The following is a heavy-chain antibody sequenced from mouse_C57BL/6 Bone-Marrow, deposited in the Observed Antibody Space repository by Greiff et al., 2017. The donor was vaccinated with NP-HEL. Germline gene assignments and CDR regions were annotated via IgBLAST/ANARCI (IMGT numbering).Heavy chain of an antibody. Sequence: QVQLQQPGAELVKPGASVKLSCKASGYTFTSYRMHWVKQRPGQGLEWIGMIHPNSGSTNYNEKFKSKATLTVDKSSSTAYMQLSSLTSEDSAVYYCARGRGSTLYYFDYWGQGTTLTVSS. CDR2: IHPNSGST. J-gene: IGHJ2*01. V-gene: IGHV1-64*01. CDR1: GYTFTSYR. CDR3: ARGRGSTLYYFDY. D-gene: IGHD1-1*01.